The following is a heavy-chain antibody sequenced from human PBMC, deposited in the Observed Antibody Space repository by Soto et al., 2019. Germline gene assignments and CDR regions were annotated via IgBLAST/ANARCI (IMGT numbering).Heavy chain of an antibody. CDR1: GFTFSSYA. D-gene: IGHD3-9*01. J-gene: IGHJ4*02. CDR3: AKKGYDILTGYYSIDY. Sequence: GGSLRLSCAASGFTFSSYAMSWVRQAPGKGLEWVSAISGSGGSTYYADSVKGRFTISRDNSKNTLYLQMNSLRAEDTAVYYCAKKGYDILTGYYSIDYWGQGTLVTVSS. CDR2: ISGSGGST. V-gene: IGHV3-23*01.